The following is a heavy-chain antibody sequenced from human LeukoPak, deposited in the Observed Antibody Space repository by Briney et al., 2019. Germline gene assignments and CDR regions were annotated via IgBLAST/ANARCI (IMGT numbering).Heavy chain of an antibody. D-gene: IGHD4-17*01. V-gene: IGHV4-4*07. CDR2: IYTSGST. Sequence: SETLSLTCTVSGGSISSCYWSWIRQPAGKGLEWIGRIYTSGSTNYNPSLKSRVTMSVDTSKNQFSLKLSSVTAADTAVYYCARDYGDYGDYSRSDAFDIWGQGTMVTVSS. CDR3: ARDYGDYGDYSRSDAFDI. CDR1: GGSISSCY. J-gene: IGHJ3*02.